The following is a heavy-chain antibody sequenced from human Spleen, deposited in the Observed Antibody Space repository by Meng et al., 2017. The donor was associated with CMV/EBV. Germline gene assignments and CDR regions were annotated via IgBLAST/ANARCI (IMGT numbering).Heavy chain of an antibody. CDR2: IIPMFGTT. CDR1: FGSYA. V-gene: IGHV1-69*05. J-gene: IGHJ4*02. D-gene: IGHD3-10*01. CDR3: ASAGHHASGTYFNDYYDQ. Sequence: FGSYAISWVRQAPGQGLEWMGGIIPMFGTTKYAQRFQGRVTIITDEARSTAFMELSSLRSEDTAVYYYASAGHHASGTYFNDYYDQWGQGTLVTVSS.